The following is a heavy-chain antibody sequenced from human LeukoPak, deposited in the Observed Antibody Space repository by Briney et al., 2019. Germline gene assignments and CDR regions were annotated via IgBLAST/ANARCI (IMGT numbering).Heavy chain of an antibody. CDR1: GFSFSTYG. CDR3: AKEFNRGLPDY. J-gene: IGHJ4*02. Sequence: GGSLRLSCAASGFSFSTYGMHWVRQAPGKGLEWVAVISYDGSNEYYADSVKGRFTISRDNSKNTLYLQMSSLRAEDTAVYYCAKEFNRGLPDYWGQGTLVTVPS. CDR2: ISYDGSNE. V-gene: IGHV3-30*18. D-gene: IGHD2-21*01.